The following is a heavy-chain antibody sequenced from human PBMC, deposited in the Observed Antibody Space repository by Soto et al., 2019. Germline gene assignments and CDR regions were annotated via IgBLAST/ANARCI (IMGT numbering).Heavy chain of an antibody. V-gene: IGHV3-53*02. CDR3: ASGRYCRGSTCRVGP. D-gene: IGHD2-15*01. CDR1: GFTVNSNY. J-gene: IGHJ5*02. CDR2: IYSAGGT. Sequence: EVQLVETGGGLIQPGGSLRLSCAVSGFTVNSNYMTWVRQGPGKGLEWVSGIYSAGGTYYADSVKGRFTISRDTSKTMIFLQMNIVRPEDTAVYFCASGRYCRGSTCRVGPWGQGTLVTVSS.